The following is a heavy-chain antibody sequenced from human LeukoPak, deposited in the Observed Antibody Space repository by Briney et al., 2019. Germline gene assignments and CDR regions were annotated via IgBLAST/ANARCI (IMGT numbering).Heavy chain of an antibody. CDR3: ARRHSGYRDY. CDR2: IYHSGST. V-gene: IGHV4-38-2*01. J-gene: IGHJ4*02. CDR1: GYSISSGYY. D-gene: IGHD3-22*01. Sequence: PETLSLTCAVSGYSISSGYYWGWIRQPPGKGLEWIGNIYHSGSTYYNPSLKSRVTISVDTSKNQFSLNLTSVTAADTAVYYCARRHSGYRDYWGQGTLVTVSS.